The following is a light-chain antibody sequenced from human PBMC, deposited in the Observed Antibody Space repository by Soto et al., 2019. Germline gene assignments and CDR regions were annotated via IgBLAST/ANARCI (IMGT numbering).Light chain of an antibody. CDR2: XVS. CDR1: XXXVGGYNY. CDR3: SSYTSSSTYV. V-gene: IGLV2-14*01. J-gene: IGLJ1*01. Sequence: QSAXXQPXXXSGXXXQSXXXSXXXTXXXVGGYNYVSWYQQHPGKAPXXXIXXVSXRPSGVSNRXXGSKSGNTASLTISGLQAEDEADYYCSSYTSSSTYVFXTGTKLTVL.